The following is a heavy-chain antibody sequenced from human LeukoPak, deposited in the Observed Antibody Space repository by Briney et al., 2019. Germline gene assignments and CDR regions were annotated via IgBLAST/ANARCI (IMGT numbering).Heavy chain of an antibody. V-gene: IGHV4-38-2*01. CDR2: IYHSGST. CDR1: GYSISTGYY. J-gene: IGHJ4*02. D-gene: IGHD5-18*01. CDR3: ARAPAAHTAMVTYFDY. Sequence: PLETLSLTCAVSGYSISTGYYWGWIRQPPGKGLEWIGSIYHSGSTYYNPSLKSRVTISVDTSKNQFSLNLTSVTAADTAVYYCARAPAAHTAMVTYFDYWGQGTLVTVSS.